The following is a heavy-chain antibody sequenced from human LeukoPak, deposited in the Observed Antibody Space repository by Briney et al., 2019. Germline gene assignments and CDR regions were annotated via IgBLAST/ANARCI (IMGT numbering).Heavy chain of an antibody. D-gene: IGHD1-26*01. Sequence: PGGSLRLSCAASGFTVISNYTTWVRQAPGKGLEWVSIIYGSGSRYYADSVEGRFTISRDHSTNTLYLQMNSLRAEDTAVYYCARAWGGRGYNNYYMDAWGKGTAVTVSS. V-gene: IGHV3-53*01. CDR1: GFTVISNY. CDR2: IYGSGSR. CDR3: ARAWGGRGYNNYYMDA. J-gene: IGHJ6*03.